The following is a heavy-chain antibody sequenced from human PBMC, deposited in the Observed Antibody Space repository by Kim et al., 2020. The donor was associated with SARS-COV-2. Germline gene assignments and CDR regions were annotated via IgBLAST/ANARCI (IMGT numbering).Heavy chain of an antibody. CDR3: AKLGGELLWFGELFDY. J-gene: IGHJ4*02. D-gene: IGHD3-10*01. V-gene: IGHV3-23*01. Sequence: SGKGRFTISRDNSKNTLYLQMNSLRAEDTAVYYCAKLGGELLWFGELFDYWGQGTLVTVSS.